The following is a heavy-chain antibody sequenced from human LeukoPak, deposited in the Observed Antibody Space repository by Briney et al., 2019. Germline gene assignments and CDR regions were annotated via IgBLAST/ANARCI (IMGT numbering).Heavy chain of an antibody. Sequence: GGSLRLSCAASGFTFSSYEMNWVRQAPGKGLEWVSHIGSSGSTIYYADSVKGRFTISRDNAKNSLHLQMSSLRAGDTAVYFCARDARGLCSSANCFFDYWGQGTLVTVSS. V-gene: IGHV3-48*03. CDR1: GFTFSSYE. J-gene: IGHJ4*02. CDR2: IGSSGSTI. CDR3: ARDARGLCSSANCFFDY. D-gene: IGHD2-2*01.